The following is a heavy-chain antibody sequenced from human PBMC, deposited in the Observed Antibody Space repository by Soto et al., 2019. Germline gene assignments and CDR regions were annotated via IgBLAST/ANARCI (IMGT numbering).Heavy chain of an antibody. D-gene: IGHD3-16*02. CDR3: AHVGYIWGSYSYAPSPPGWFAP. V-gene: IGHV2-5*02. CDR2: IYWDDDK. J-gene: IGHJ5*02. CDR1: GFSLSTSGVG. Sequence: SGPTLVNHIQTLTMTCTFSGFSLSTSGVGVGWIRQPPGKALEWLALIYWDDDKRYSPSLKSRLTITKDTSKNQVVLTMTNMDPLDTATYYCAHVGYIWGSYSYAPSPPGWFAPWAQGTLVTVSS.